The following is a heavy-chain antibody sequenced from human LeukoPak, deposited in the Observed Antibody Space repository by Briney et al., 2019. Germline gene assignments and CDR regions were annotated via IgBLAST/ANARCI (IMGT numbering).Heavy chain of an antibody. J-gene: IGHJ4*02. Sequence: SETLSLTCTVSGGSISSSYYYWGWIRQPPGKGLEWIGSIYYSGSTYYSPSLKSRVTISVDTSKNQFSLKLRSVTAADTAVYYCARDRLIDCSSTSCYRRLDYWGQGTLVTVSS. V-gene: IGHV4-39*02. D-gene: IGHD2-2*01. CDR2: IYYSGST. CDR3: ARDRLIDCSSTSCYRRLDY. CDR1: GGSISSSYYY.